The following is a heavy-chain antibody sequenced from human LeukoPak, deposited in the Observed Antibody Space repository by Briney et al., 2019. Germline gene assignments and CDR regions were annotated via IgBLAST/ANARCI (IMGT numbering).Heavy chain of an antibody. Sequence: GASVKVSCKASGYTFTSYDINWVRQATGQGLEWMGWMNPNSGNTGYAQKFQGRVTMTRNTSISTAYMELSSLRSEDTAVYYCARGRGELYGLYYYYMDVWGKGTTVTISS. CDR2: MNPNSGNT. CDR1: GYTFTSYD. D-gene: IGHD1-26*01. J-gene: IGHJ6*03. V-gene: IGHV1-8*01. CDR3: ARGRGELYGLYYYYMDV.